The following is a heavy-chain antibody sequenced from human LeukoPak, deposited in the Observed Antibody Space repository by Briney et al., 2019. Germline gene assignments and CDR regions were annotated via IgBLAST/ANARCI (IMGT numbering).Heavy chain of an antibody. CDR2: IKQHGSEK. CDR3: ARGVPAAIRDY. J-gene: IGHJ4*02. V-gene: IGHV3-7*01. Sequence: PGGSLRLSCAASGFTFSSHWMSWVRQAPGKGLEWVANIKQHGSEKYYVDSVKGRFTISRDNAKNTLYLQMNSLRAEDTAVYYCARGVPAAIRDYWGQGTLVTVSS. CDR1: GFTFSSHW. D-gene: IGHD2-2*02.